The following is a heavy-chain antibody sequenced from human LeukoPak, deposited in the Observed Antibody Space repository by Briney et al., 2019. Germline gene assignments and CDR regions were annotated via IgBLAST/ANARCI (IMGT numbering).Heavy chain of an antibody. Sequence: SETLSLTSTGSTGSISSYYWSWLRQPAGKGREWIGRIYTSGSTNYNPSLKSRVTMSVDTSKNQFSLKLSAVTDADTAVYYCARSTYGDYWGQGTLVTVSS. D-gene: IGHD3-16*01. V-gene: IGHV4-4*07. J-gene: IGHJ4*02. CDR3: ARSTYGDY. CDR2: IYTSGST. CDR1: TGSISSYY.